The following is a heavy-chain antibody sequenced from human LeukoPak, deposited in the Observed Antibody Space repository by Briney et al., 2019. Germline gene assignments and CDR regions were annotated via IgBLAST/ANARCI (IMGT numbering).Heavy chain of an antibody. CDR1: GGSISRGGDY. Sequence: SETLSLTCNVSGGSISRGGDYWSWIRQHPGKGLEWIGYIYYSGSTYYNPSLKSRVTISVDTSKNQFSLKLSSVTAADTAVYYCARASGSSWYGYFDYWGQGTLVTASS. J-gene: IGHJ4*02. V-gene: IGHV4-31*03. CDR2: IYYSGST. D-gene: IGHD6-13*01. CDR3: ARASGSSWYGYFDY.